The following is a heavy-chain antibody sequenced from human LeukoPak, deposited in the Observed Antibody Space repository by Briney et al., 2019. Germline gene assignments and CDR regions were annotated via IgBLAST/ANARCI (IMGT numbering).Heavy chain of an antibody. Sequence: GGSLRLSCGVSGITLSNYAMSWVRPAPGKGLEWVAGLSGSAGGTTYADSVKGRFTISRDNSKNTLFLQMDRLRAEDTAVYFCAKRGVVVRVFLVGFHREAYYFDSWGQGAQVTVSS. V-gene: IGHV3-23*01. CDR2: LSGSAGGT. CDR3: AKRGVVVRVFLVGFHREAYYFDS. D-gene: IGHD3-16*02. CDR1: GITLSNYA. J-gene: IGHJ4*02.